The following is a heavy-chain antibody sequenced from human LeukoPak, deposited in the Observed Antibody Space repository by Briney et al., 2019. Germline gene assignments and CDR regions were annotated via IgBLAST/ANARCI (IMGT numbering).Heavy chain of an antibody. CDR2: IYYSGST. CDR1: GGSISPYY. V-gene: IGHV4-59*01. CDR3: ARATGGIAAAGFDY. D-gene: IGHD6-13*01. J-gene: IGHJ4*02. Sequence: SETLSLTCVVSGGSISPYYWSWIRQSPGKGLEWIGYIYYSGSTNYNPSLKSRVTISVDTSKNQFSLKLSSVTAADTAVYYCARATGGIAAAGFDYWGQGTLVTVSS.